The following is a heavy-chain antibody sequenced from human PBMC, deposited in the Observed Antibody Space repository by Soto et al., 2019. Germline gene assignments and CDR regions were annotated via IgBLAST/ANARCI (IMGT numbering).Heavy chain of an antibody. CDR2: IYYSGST. Sequence: SETLSLTCTVSGGSISSYYWSWIRQPPGKGLEWIGYIYYSGSTNYNPSLKSRVTISVDTSKNQLSLKLSSVTAADTAVYYFARALILTGYYIHDAFDIWGQGTMVTVS. CDR1: GGSISSYY. V-gene: IGHV4-59*01. CDR3: ARALILTGYYIHDAFDI. D-gene: IGHD3-9*01. J-gene: IGHJ3*02.